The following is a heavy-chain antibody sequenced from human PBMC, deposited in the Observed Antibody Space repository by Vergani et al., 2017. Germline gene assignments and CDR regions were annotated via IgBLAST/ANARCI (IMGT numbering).Heavy chain of an antibody. Sequence: QVQLVQSGAEVKKPGSSVKVSCKASGGTFSSYAISWVRQAPGQGLEWMGGIIPIFGTANYAQKFQGRVTITADKSTSTAYMGLSSLGAEVTAVYYCARGGRIQLWAAIDYWGQGTLVTVSS. CDR2: IIPIFGTA. D-gene: IGHD5-18*01. CDR3: ARGGRIQLWAAIDY. J-gene: IGHJ4*02. CDR1: GGTFSSYA. V-gene: IGHV1-69*06.